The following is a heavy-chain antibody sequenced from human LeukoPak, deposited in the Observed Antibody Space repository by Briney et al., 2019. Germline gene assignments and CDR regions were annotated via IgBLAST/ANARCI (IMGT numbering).Heavy chain of an antibody. CDR1: GGSISNYY. Sequence: SETLSLTCTVSGGSISNYYWSWIRQPAGRGLEWIGHIYSSGSTNYNPSLRSRVTMSVDTSKNQFSLKVTSVTAADTAVYFCVKDNWKDDRGFDSWGQGTLVTVSS. CDR3: VKDNWKDDRGFDS. CDR2: IYSSGST. J-gene: IGHJ4*02. V-gene: IGHV4-4*07. D-gene: IGHD1-20*01.